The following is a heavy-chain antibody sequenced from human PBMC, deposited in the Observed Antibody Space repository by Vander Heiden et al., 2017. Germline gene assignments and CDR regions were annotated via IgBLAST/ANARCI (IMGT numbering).Heavy chain of an antibody. CDR1: GGSVSRGSYH. CDR2: IYYSGST. CDR3: AWGRDTMLDY. Sequence: QVQLQESGPGLVKPSETLSRTCTVPGGSVSRGSYHRSWIRQPPGKGLEWIGYIYYSGSTNYNPSLKSRVTISVDTSKNQFSLKLSSVAAADTAVYYCAWGRDTMLDYWGQGTLVTVSS. J-gene: IGHJ4*02. V-gene: IGHV4-61*01. D-gene: IGHD3-10*01.